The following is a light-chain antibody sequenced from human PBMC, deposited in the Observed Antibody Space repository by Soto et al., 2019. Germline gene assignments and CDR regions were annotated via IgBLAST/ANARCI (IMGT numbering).Light chain of an antibody. CDR3: QQFNDYPIT. CDR2: DAS. V-gene: IGKV1D-13*01. CDR1: QAISRA. J-gene: IGKJ5*01. Sequence: AIQLTQSPSSLSASVGDRVTITCRASQAISRALAWYQQKPGKPPQLLIHDASTLESGVPSRFSGSGSGTDLTLTISSLQPEDFATYYCQQFNDYPITFAKGHDWRLN.